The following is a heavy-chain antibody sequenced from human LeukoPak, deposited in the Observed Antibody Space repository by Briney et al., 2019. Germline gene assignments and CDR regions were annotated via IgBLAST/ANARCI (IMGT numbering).Heavy chain of an antibody. CDR2: ISGSGGST. J-gene: IGHJ4*02. Sequence: GGSLRLSCAASGFTFSSYAMSWVRQAQGRGLEWVSAISGSGGSTYYADSVKGRFTISRDNSKNTLYLQMNSLRAEDTAVYYCAKDRSGSYWGKNFDYWGQGTLVTVSS. CDR3: AKDRSGSYWGKNFDY. V-gene: IGHV3-23*01. CDR1: GFTFSSYA. D-gene: IGHD3-10*01.